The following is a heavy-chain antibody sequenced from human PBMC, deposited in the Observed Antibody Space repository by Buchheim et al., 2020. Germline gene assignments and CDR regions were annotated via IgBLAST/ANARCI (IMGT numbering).Heavy chain of an antibody. Sequence: QVQLVESGGGVVQPGRSLRLSCAASGFIFSDYGMHWVRQAPGKGLQWVALIWHDGSKKYYLHSVKGRFAISSDDSKYPLFFQMNSVRAEDMAVYYCTRDVASHYFDLWGRGTL. J-gene: IGHJ2*01. CDR3: TRDVASHYFDL. D-gene: IGHD3-10*01. CDR1: GFIFSDYG. V-gene: IGHV3-33*01. CDR2: IWHDGSKK.